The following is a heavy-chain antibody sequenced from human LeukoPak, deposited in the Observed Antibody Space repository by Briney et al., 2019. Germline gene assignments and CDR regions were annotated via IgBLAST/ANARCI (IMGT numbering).Heavy chain of an antibody. CDR3: ARREDYYDSGGYYSFESD. J-gene: IGHJ4*02. CDR1: GGSISSYY. D-gene: IGHD3-22*01. V-gene: IGHV4-59*08. CDR2: IYYSGST. Sequence: PSETLSLTCTVSGGSISSYYWSWIRQPPGKGLEWIGYIYYSGSTNYNPSLKSRVTISVDTSKNQFSLKLSSVTAADTAVYYCARREDYYDSGGYYSFESDWGQGTLVTVSS.